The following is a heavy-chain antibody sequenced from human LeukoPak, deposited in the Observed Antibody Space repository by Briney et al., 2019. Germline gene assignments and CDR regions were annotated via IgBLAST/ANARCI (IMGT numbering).Heavy chain of an antibody. CDR2: IKHDGSEK. J-gene: IGHJ4*02. CDR3: ATPSGGSAY. Sequence: GGSLRLSCAASGFTFTTYWMTWVRQAPGKGLEWVANIKHDGSEKYYVDSVKGRFTISRDNAKNTLYLQMNSLRAEDTAVYYCATPSGGSAYWGQGTLVTVSS. D-gene: IGHD3-16*01. CDR1: GFTFTTYW. V-gene: IGHV3-7*03.